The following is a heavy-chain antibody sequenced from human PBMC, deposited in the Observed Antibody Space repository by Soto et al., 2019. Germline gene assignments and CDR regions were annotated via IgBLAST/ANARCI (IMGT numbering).Heavy chain of an antibody. D-gene: IGHD3-16*02. V-gene: IGHV4-59*01. J-gene: IGHJ4*02. CDR3: ARGEITFGGVIVYFDY. Sequence: PSETLSLTCTVSGDSISSYYWSWIRQPPGKGLEWIGYIYYSGSTNYNPSLKSRVTISVDTSKNQFSLKLSSVTAADTAVYYCARGEITFGGVIVYFDYWGQGTLVTVSS. CDR2: IYYSGST. CDR1: GDSISSYY.